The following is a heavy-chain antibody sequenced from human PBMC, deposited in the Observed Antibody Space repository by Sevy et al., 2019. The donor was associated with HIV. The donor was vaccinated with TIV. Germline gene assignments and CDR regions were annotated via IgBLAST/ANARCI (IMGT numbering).Heavy chain of an antibody. CDR3: ARDRISGDGYNLGAFDY. D-gene: IGHD5-12*01. V-gene: IGHV3-21*01. Sequence: GGSLRLSCAASGFTFSSYSMNWVRQAPGKGLEWVSSISSSSSYIYYADSVKGRFTISGDNAKNSLYLQMNSLRAEDTAVYYCARDRISGDGYNLGAFDYWGQGTLVTVSS. J-gene: IGHJ4*02. CDR1: GFTFSSYS. CDR2: ISSSSSYI.